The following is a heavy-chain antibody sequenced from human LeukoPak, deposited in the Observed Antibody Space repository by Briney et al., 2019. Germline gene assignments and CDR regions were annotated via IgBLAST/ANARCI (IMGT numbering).Heavy chain of an antibody. V-gene: IGHV4-4*02. CDR3: ARGISYSSSWTLFDY. CDR2: IYHSGST. CDR1: GGSISSSNW. Sequence: SGTLSLTCAVSGGSISSSNWWSWVRQPPGKGLEWIGEIYHSGSTNYNPSLKSRVTISVDKSKNQFSLKLSSVTAADTAVYYCARGISYSSSWTLFDYWGQGTLVTVSS. J-gene: IGHJ4*02. D-gene: IGHD6-13*01.